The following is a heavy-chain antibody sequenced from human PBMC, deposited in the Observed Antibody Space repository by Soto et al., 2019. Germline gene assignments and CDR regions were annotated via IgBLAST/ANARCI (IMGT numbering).Heavy chain of an antibody. D-gene: IGHD1-26*01. Sequence: GASVKVSCKASGGTFSSYAISWLRQAPGQGLEWMGGIIPIFGTANYAQKFQGRVTITADESTSTAYMELSSLRSEDTAVYYCARIGSGSYSDWGQGTLVTVSS. CDR1: GGTFSSYA. CDR3: ARIGSGSYSD. CDR2: IIPIFGTA. J-gene: IGHJ4*02. V-gene: IGHV1-69*13.